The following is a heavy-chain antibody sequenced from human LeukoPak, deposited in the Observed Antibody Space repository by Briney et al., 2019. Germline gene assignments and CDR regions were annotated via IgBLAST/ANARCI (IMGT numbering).Heavy chain of an antibody. CDR1: GFTFTNYW. V-gene: IGHV3-7*01. Sequence: GGSLRLSCAASGFTFTNYWMSWVRQAPGKGLELVANIKQDRSEKYYVDSVKGRFTISRDNAKNSLYLQMNSLRAEDTAVYYCAREGKRTIIRGVTTPRGYYYMDVWGKGTTVTVSS. D-gene: IGHD3-10*01. J-gene: IGHJ6*03. CDR3: AREGKRTIIRGVTTPRGYYYMDV. CDR2: IKQDRSEK.